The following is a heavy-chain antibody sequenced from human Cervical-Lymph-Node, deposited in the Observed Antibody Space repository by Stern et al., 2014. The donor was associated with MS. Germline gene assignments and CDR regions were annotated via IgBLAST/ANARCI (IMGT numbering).Heavy chain of an antibody. Sequence: EVQLVQSGGALVQPGGSLRLSCAASGFTFSSNSMTWVRQAPRKGLEWVSTITGSGASTYYADSVKGRFTISRDNSKNTLSLQMNSLRVEDTAIYYCAKPHDYWGQGTLVTVSS. CDR1: GFTFSSNS. J-gene: IGHJ4*02. CDR2: ITGSGAST. V-gene: IGHV3-23*04. CDR3: AKPHDY.